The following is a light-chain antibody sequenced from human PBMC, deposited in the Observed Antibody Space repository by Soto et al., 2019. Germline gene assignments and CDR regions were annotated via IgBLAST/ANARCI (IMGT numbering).Light chain of an antibody. CDR1: QSISSY. J-gene: IGKJ2*01. Sequence: DIQMTQSPSSLSASVGDRVTITCRASQSISSYLNWYQQKPGKAPKLLIYAASSLQSGVPSRFSGSGSGTDFTLTISSLQPEDFATYYCQQSYSPPGYTFVQGTKLEIK. CDR2: AAS. V-gene: IGKV1-39*01. CDR3: QQSYSPPGYT.